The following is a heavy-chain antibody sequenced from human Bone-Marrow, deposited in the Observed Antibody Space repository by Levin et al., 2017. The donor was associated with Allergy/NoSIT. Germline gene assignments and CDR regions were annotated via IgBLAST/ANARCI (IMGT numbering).Heavy chain of an antibody. CDR1: GFTFSRDW. V-gene: IGHV3-74*01. CDR3: ARGWSGGSCYDY. D-gene: IGHD2-15*01. J-gene: IGHJ4*02. Sequence: GESLKISCAASGFTFSRDWMHWVRQGPGKGLVWVAEIKSDGISTTYADSVKGRFTISRDNARNTLYLQMNSLRAEDTAIYYCARGWSGGSCYDYWGQGTPVTVS. CDR2: IKSDGIST.